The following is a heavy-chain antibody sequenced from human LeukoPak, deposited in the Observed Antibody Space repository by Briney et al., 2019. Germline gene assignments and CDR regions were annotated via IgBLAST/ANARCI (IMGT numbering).Heavy chain of an antibody. CDR2: IYYSGST. V-gene: IGHV4-59*01. J-gene: IGHJ3*02. D-gene: IGHD1-20*01. CDR3: AREITGSHAFDI. CDR1: GGSISSYY. Sequence: SETLSLTCIVSGGSISSYYWSRIRQPPGKRLEWIGYIYYSGSTNYNPSLKSRVTISVDTSKNQFSLTLSSVTAADTAVYYCAREITGSHAFDIWGQGTMVTVSS.